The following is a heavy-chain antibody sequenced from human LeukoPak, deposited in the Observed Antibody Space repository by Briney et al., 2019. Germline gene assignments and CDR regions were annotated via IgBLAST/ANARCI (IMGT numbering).Heavy chain of an antibody. D-gene: IGHD2-2*01. J-gene: IGHJ4*02. CDR1: GYTFTSYA. CDR3: ARDTTAANDY. V-gene: IGHV1-3*01. Sequence: ASVKVSCKASGYTFTSYAMHWVRQAPGQRLEWMGWINAGNGNTKYSQKFQGRVTMTRDTSTSTVYMELSSLRSEDTAVYYCARDTTAANDYWGQGTLVTVSS. CDR2: INAGNGNT.